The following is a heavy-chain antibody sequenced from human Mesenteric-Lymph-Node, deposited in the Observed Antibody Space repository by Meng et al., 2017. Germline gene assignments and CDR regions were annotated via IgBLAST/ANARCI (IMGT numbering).Heavy chain of an antibody. Sequence: GESLKISCVASGFTFGTFWMSWVRQAPGKGLELVANINNDGTETHYLDSVNGRFTISRDNAKNSVYLQMNSLRVEDTALYYCARDPAFGAFDIWGQGTRVT. V-gene: IGHV3-7*01. J-gene: IGHJ3*02. D-gene: IGHD3-10*01. CDR1: GFTFGTFW. CDR2: INNDGTET. CDR3: ARDPAFGAFDI.